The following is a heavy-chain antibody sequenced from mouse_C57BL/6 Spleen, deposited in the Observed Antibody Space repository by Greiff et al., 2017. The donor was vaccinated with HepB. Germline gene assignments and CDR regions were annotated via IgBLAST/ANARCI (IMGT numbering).Heavy chain of an antibody. CDR1: GYSITSGYY. J-gene: IGHJ1*03. CDR3: ARDFTTVVAHWYFDV. D-gene: IGHD1-1*01. Sequence: ESGPGLVKPSQSLSLTCSVTGYSITSGYYWNWIRQFPGNKLEWMGYISYDGSNNYNPSLQNRISITRDTSKNQFFLKLNSVTTEDTATYYCARDFTTVVAHWYFDVWGTGTTVTVSS. CDR2: ISYDGSN. V-gene: IGHV3-6*01.